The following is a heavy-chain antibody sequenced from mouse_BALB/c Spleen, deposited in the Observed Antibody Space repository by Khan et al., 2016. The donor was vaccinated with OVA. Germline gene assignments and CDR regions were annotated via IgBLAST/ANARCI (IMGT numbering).Heavy chain of an antibody. CDR2: INPKNGGT. Sequence: VQLQQSGPELVKPGASVKISCKTSGYTFPEYTVHWVKQSLGKSLDWIGVINPKNGGTAYNQKFKGKATLTVDKSSSTAYMEFRSLTSEDSAVSSCTRAAGRYWGQGTSVTVAS. CDR3: TRAAGRY. J-gene: IGHJ4*01. CDR1: GYTFPEYT. D-gene: IGHD3-3*01. V-gene: IGHV1-18*01.